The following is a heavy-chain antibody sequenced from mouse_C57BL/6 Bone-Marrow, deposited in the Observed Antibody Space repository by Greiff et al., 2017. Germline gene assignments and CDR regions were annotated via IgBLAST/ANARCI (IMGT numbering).Heavy chain of an antibody. CDR1: GYTFTSYG. V-gene: IGHV1-81*01. J-gene: IGHJ4*01. D-gene: IGHD3-2*02. CDR3: AREGQLRPYYAMDY. Sequence: VKLVESGAELARPGASVKLSCKASGYTFTSYGISWVKQRTGQGLEWIGEIYPRSGNTYYNEKFKGKATLTADKSSSTAYMELRSLTSEDSAVYFCAREGQLRPYYAMDYWGQGTSVTVSS. CDR2: IYPRSGNT.